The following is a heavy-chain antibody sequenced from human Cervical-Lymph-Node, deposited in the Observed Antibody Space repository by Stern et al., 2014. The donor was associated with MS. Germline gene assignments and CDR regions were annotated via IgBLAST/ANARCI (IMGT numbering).Heavy chain of an antibody. D-gene: IGHD3-3*01. CDR2: IRIKAYGGTT. CDR1: GFTFGDYA. J-gene: IGHJ5*02. Sequence: VQLVQSGGGLVKPGRSLRLSCTASGFTFGDYAMSWFRQAPGKGLAWVGFIRIKAYGGTTEYAASVKGRFTISRDDSKSIAYLQMNSLKTEDTAVYYCTTSIFGVVALGWFDPWGQGTLVTVSS. CDR3: TTSIFGVVALGWFDP. V-gene: IGHV3-49*05.